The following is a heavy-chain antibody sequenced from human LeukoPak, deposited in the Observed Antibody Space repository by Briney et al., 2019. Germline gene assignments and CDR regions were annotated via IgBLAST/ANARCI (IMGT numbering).Heavy chain of an antibody. CDR3: ARHNNYGSYAFDI. V-gene: IGHV4-59*08. Sequence: SETLSLTCTVSGGSISSYYWSWIRQPPGKGLEWIGYIYYIGSTNYTPSLKSRVTISVATSKNQFSLKVSSVTAADTAVYYCARHNNYGSYAFDIWGQGTMVTVS. CDR2: IYYIGST. J-gene: IGHJ3*02. CDR1: GGSISSYY. D-gene: IGHD3-10*01.